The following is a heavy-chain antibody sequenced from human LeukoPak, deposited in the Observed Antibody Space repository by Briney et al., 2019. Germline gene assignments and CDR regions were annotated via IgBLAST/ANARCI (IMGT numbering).Heavy chain of an antibody. Sequence: GGSLRLSCAASGFTFSSYGMHWVRQAPGKGLEWVAVIWYDGSNKYYADSVKGRFTISRDSSKNTLYLQMNSLRAEDTAVYYCARDHDYSNYYFDYWGQGTLVTVSS. CDR2: IWYDGSNK. J-gene: IGHJ4*02. CDR3: ARDHDYSNYYFDY. V-gene: IGHV3-33*01. D-gene: IGHD4-11*01. CDR1: GFTFSSYG.